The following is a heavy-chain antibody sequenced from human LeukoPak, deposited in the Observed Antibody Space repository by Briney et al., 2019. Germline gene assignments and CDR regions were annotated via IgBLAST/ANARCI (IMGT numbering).Heavy chain of an antibody. J-gene: IGHJ5*02. CDR2: IYQSGST. CDR3: ARVPGPNWFDP. V-gene: IGHV4-38-2*02. CDR1: GYSISSGYY. Sequence: SETLSLTCTVSGYSISSGYYWGWIRQPPGKGLEWIGSIYQSGSTYYSPSLKSRVTISVDTSKNQFSLRLSSVTAADTAVYFCARVPGPNWFDPWGQGTLVTVSS.